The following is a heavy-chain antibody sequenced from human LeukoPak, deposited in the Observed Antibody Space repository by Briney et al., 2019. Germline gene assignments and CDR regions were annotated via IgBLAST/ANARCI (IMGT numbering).Heavy chain of an antibody. D-gene: IGHD5-18*01. CDR2: ISGGGGST. V-gene: IGHV3-23*01. Sequence: GGSLRLSCAASGFTFSSYAMSWVRQAPGKGLEWVSAISGGGGSTYYADSVKGRFTISRDNSKNTLYLQMNSLRAEDTAVYYCAKVLDSYGNYYYYYGMDVWGQGTTVTVSS. J-gene: IGHJ6*02. CDR3: AKVLDSYGNYYYYYGMDV. CDR1: GFTFSSYA.